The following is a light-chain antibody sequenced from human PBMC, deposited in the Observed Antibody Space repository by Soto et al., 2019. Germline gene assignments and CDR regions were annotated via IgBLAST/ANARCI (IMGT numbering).Light chain of an antibody. Sequence: EIVLTQSPGTLSLSPGERATLSCRASQSVSSSYFAWYQQRFGQAPRLLIYGASSRATGIPDRFSGSGSGTDFTLTISRLEPEDFAVYYCQQYGSSSWTVGQGTKVDIK. J-gene: IGKJ1*01. CDR2: GAS. V-gene: IGKV3-20*01. CDR1: QSVSSSY. CDR3: QQYGSSSWT.